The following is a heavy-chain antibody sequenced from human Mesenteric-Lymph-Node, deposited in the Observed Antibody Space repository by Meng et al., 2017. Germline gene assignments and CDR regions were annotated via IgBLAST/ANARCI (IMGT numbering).Heavy chain of an antibody. CDR3: ARDLGAVAGGLDY. D-gene: IGHD6-19*01. V-gene: IGHV1-2*06. Sequence: QVQLVQSGAEVKKPGASVKVSCKASGFSFTAYYMYWVRQAPGQGLEWMGRINPKSGATNYAQKFQGRVTMTRDTSISTAYMELSTLRSDDTAVYYCARDLGAVAGGLDYWGQGTLVTVSS. CDR1: GFSFTAYY. J-gene: IGHJ4*02. CDR2: INPKSGAT.